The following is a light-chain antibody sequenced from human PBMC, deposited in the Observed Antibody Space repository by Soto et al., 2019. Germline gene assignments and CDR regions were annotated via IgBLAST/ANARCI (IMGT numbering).Light chain of an antibody. V-gene: IGLV1-51*01. CDR3: GTWDSSLSAGRV. J-gene: IGLJ3*02. Sequence: QSVLTQPPSVSAAPGQKVTISCSGSSSNIGNNYVSWYQQLPGTAPKLLIYDNNKRPSGIPDRFSGSKSGTSATLGITGLLTGDEADYYCGTWDSSLSAGRVFGGGTKLNVL. CDR2: DNN. CDR1: SSNIGNNY.